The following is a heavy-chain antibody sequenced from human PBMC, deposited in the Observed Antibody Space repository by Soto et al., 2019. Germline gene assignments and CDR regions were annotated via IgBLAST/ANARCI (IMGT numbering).Heavy chain of an antibody. CDR3: ARSGNAVAVHHYWYFDL. CDR1: GGTFSSYA. V-gene: IGHV1-69*01. D-gene: IGHD6-19*01. CDR2: IIPIFGTA. J-gene: IGHJ2*01. Sequence: SVKVSCKASGGTFSSYAISWVRQAPGQGLESMGGIIPIFGTANYAQKFQGRVTITADESTSTAYMELSSLRSEDTAVYYCARSGNAVAVHHYWYFDLWGRGTLVTGSS.